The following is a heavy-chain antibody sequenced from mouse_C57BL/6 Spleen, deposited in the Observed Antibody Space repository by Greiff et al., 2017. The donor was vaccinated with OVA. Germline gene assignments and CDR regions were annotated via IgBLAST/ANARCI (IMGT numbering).Heavy chain of an antibody. J-gene: IGHJ4*01. V-gene: IGHV1-54*01. CDR3: AREKGLLGAMDY. CDR2: INPGSGGT. CDR1: GYAFTNYL. D-gene: IGHD2-10*01. Sequence: QVQLKQSGAELVRPGTSVKVSCKASGYAFTNYLIEWVKQRPGQGLEWIGVINPGSGGTNYNEKFKGKATLTADKSSSTAYMQLSSLTSEDSAVYFCAREKGLLGAMDYWGQGTSVTVSS.